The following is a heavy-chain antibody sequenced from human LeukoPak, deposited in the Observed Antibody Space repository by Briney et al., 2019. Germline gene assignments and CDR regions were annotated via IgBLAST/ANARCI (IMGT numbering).Heavy chain of an antibody. V-gene: IGHV4-39*07. J-gene: IGHJ4*02. CDR3: ARTYYYGSGSFKFDY. D-gene: IGHD3-10*01. Sequence: SETLSLTCTVSGGSISSSSYYWGWIRQAPGKGLEWIGSFEYGGSTYYNPSLKSRVTISVDTSKNQFSLKLSSVTAADTAVYYCARTYYYGSGSFKFDYWGQGTLVTVSS. CDR1: GGSISSSSYY. CDR2: FEYGGST.